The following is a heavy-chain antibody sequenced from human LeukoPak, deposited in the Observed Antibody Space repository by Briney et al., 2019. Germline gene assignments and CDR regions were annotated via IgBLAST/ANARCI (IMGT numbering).Heavy chain of an antibody. CDR3: ASSRRPEPAGY. CDR1: GYSISSGYY. V-gene: IGHV4-38-2*01. Sequence: SETLSPTCAVSGYSISSGYYWGWIRQPPGKGLEWIGSIYHSGSTYYNPSLKSRVTISVDTSKNQFSLKLSSVTAADTAVYYCASSRRPEPAGYWGQGTLVTVSS. CDR2: IYHSGST. J-gene: IGHJ4*02. D-gene: IGHD2-2*01.